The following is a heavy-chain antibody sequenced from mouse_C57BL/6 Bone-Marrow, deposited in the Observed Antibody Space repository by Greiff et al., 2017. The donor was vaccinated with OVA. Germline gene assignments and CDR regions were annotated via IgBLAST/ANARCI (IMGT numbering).Heavy chain of an antibody. Sequence: VQLQQSGTVLARPGASVKMSCKTSGYTFTSYWMHWVKQRPGQGLEWIGAIYPGNSDTSYNQKFKGKAKLTAVTSASTAYMGLSRLTNDDSAVYYCTSSNHVYAMDYWGQGTSVTVSS. V-gene: IGHV1-5*01. D-gene: IGHD2-5*01. CDR3: TSSNHVYAMDY. CDR2: IYPGNSDT. J-gene: IGHJ4*01. CDR1: GYTFTSYW.